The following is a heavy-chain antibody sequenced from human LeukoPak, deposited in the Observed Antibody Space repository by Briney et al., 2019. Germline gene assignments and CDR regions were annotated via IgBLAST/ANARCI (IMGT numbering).Heavy chain of an antibody. CDR3: VRQSTGLDY. J-gene: IGHJ4*02. CDR2: IEPDGSNK. Sequence: GGSRRLSCAPSGFTFRSHTMHWVRQAPGKGLEWVADIEPDGSNKYHADSVKGRFTISTDTSKNTLYLQLDSLRSEDTSVYYCVRQSTGLDYWGQGTLVTVSS. D-gene: IGHD5/OR15-5a*01. V-gene: IGHV3-30-3*01. CDR1: GFTFRSHT.